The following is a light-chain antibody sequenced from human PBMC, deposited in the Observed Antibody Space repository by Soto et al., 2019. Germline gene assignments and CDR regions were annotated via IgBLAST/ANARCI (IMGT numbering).Light chain of an antibody. CDR3: QQYNNWPPLT. Sequence: EIVMTQSPATLSVSPGDRVTLSCRASQNIDNNLAWYQQRPGQAPRLLIYGASTRANGIPARFSGSGSGTEFTLTISSLQSEDFAGYCCQQYNNWPPLTFGGGTKVEIK. J-gene: IGKJ4*01. CDR2: GAS. CDR1: QNIDNN. V-gene: IGKV3D-15*01.